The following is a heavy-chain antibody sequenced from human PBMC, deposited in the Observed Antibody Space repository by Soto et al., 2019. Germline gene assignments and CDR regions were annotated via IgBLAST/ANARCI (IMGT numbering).Heavy chain of an antibody. CDR3: APAPDSGVHNWFDP. V-gene: IGHV3-21*01. D-gene: IGHD1-26*01. CDR2: ISSSSSYI. J-gene: IGHJ5*02. Sequence: EVQLVESGGGLVKPGGSLRLSCAASGFTFSSYSMNWVRQAPGKGLEWVSSISSSSSYIYYADSVKGRFTISRDNAKNSLYLQMNSLRAEDTAVYYCAPAPDSGVHNWFDPWGQGTLVTVSS. CDR1: GFTFSSYS.